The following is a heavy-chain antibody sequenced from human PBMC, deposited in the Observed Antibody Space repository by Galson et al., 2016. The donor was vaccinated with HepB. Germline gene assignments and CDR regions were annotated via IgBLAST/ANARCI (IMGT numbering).Heavy chain of an antibody. CDR3: ATVGGNTYGLRTDGFDI. CDR1: GVTVSSEY. D-gene: IGHD5-18*01. Sequence: SLRLSCAKSGVTVSSEYMTWVRQAPGKGLEWISLIYRGGNTYYADSVRGRFTASRDDSKNTLYLQMNYLRADDTAGYFCATVGGNTYGLRTDGFDIWGQGTMVTVSS. J-gene: IGHJ3*02. CDR2: IYRGGNT. V-gene: IGHV3-53*01.